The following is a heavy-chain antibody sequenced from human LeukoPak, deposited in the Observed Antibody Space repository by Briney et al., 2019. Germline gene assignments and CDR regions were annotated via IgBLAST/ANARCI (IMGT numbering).Heavy chain of an antibody. CDR1: GFTFSSYA. D-gene: IGHD2-21*01. Sequence: GGSLRLSCAASGFTFSSYAMSWVRQAPGKGLEWVSAISGSGGSTYYADSVKGRFTISRDNAKNSLYLQMNSLRAGDTAVYYCARVGIGDAFDIWGQGTMVTVSS. V-gene: IGHV3-23*01. CDR2: ISGSGGST. J-gene: IGHJ3*02. CDR3: ARVGIGDAFDI.